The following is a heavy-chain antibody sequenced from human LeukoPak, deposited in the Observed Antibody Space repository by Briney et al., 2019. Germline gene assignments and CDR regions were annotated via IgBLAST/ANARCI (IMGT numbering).Heavy chain of an antibody. CDR1: GDSVSSNSAA. CDR2: TYYRSKWYN. V-gene: IGHV6-1*01. J-gene: IGHJ4*02. Sequence: SQTLSLTRAISGDSVSSNSAAWHWIRQSPSRGLEWLGRTYYRSKWYNDYAVSVNSRITINPDTSKNQFSLQLNSVTPEDTAVYYCARARTGTPYFDYWGQGTLVTVSS. D-gene: IGHD1-1*01. CDR3: ARARTGTPYFDY.